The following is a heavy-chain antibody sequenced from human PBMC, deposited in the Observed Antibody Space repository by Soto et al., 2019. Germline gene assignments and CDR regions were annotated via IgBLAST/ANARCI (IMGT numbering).Heavy chain of an antibody. J-gene: IGHJ4*02. V-gene: IGHV3-33*01. D-gene: IGHD4-17*01. CDR2: IWYDGSNK. CDR1: GFTFSNYG. Sequence: QVQLVESGGGVVQPGRSLRLSCAASGFTFSNYGMHWVRQAPGKGLEWVAVIWYDGSNKYYADSVKGRFTISRDNSKSTLYLQMNSLRAEDTAVYYCARDPVRGLQSPPDYWGRGTLVTVSS. CDR3: ARDPVRGLQSPPDY.